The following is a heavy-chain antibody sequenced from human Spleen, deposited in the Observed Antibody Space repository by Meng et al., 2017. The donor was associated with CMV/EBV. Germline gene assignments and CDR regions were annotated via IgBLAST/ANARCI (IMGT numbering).Heavy chain of an antibody. J-gene: IGHJ3*01. CDR2: IFTGGET. CDR3: VRAERYDILTDYYDAFDV. CDR1: GFSFSSFG. Sequence: GESLKISCAASGFSFSSFGIHWVRQAPGKGLEWVSVIFTGGETYYADSVKGRFTISRDDPRNTLSLQMDSLRVEDTAVYYCVRAERYDILTDYYDAFDVWGQGTMVTVSS. V-gene: IGHV3-NL1*01. D-gene: IGHD3-9*01.